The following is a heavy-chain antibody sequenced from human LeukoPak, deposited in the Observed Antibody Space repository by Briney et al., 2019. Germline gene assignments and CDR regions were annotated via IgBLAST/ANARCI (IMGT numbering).Heavy chain of an antibody. V-gene: IGHV1-24*01. CDR1: GYTLTELS. CDR3: ATDGSSAWYEDY. D-gene: IGHD6-19*01. J-gene: IGHJ4*02. CDR2: FDALDDET. Sequence: ASVKVSCKVSGYTLTELSMHWVRQAPGKGLEWMGVFDALDDETIHAQKFQGRVTMIVDTSTNTAHMELSSLRSEDTAVYYCATDGSSAWYEDYWGQGTLVIVSS.